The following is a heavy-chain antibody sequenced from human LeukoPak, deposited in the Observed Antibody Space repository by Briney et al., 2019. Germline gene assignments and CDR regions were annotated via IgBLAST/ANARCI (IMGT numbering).Heavy chain of an antibody. CDR1: GGSFSGYY. D-gene: IGHD3-10*01. CDR2: INHSGST. V-gene: IGHV4-34*01. J-gene: IGHJ6*02. Sequence: SETLSLTCAVYGGSFSGYYWSWIRQPPGKGLEWIGEINHSGSTNYNPSLKSRVTISVDTSKNQFSLKLSSVTAADTAVYYCARCPKVRGVRHYYYGMDVWGQGTTVTVSS. CDR3: ARCPKVRGVRHYYYGMDV.